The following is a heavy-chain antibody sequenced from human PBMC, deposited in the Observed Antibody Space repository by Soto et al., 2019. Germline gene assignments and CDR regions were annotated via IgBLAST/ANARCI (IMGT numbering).Heavy chain of an antibody. CDR3: AREGGSSFNWFDP. CDR2: IIPILGIA. D-gene: IGHD6-13*01. V-gene: IGHV1-69*08. Sequence: QVQLVQSGAEVKKPGSSVKVSCKASGGTFSSYTISWVRQAPGQGLEWMGRIIPILGIANYAQKFQGRVTITADKSTSTAYMELSSLRSEDTAVYYCAREGGSSFNWFDPWGQGTLVTVSS. CDR1: GGTFSSYT. J-gene: IGHJ5*02.